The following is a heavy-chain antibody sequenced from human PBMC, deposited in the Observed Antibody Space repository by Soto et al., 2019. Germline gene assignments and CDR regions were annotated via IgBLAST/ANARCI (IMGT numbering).Heavy chain of an antibody. CDR2: INHSGST. Sequence: NPSETLSLTCAVYGGSFSGYYWSWIRQPPGKGLEWIGEINHSGSTNYNPSLKSRVTISVDTSKNQFSLKLSSVTAADTAVYYCARSIAAAGNRGNYYGMDVWGQGTTVTVSS. CDR1: GGSFSGYY. CDR3: ARSIAAAGNRGNYYGMDV. D-gene: IGHD6-13*01. J-gene: IGHJ6*02. V-gene: IGHV4-34*01.